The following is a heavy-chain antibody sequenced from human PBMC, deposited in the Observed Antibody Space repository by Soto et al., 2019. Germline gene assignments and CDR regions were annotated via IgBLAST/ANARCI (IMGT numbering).Heavy chain of an antibody. Sequence: QVQLVQSGAEVRKPGSSVTVSCKASGGTFSNYAISWVRQAPGQGLEWMGGIIPIVGTGSYAQKFQGRVTISADEPTTTAYMELSSLRFEDTAVYYCARVVTLVPTASTHYYYHMDVWGPGTTVTVSS. CDR1: GGTFSNYA. J-gene: IGHJ6*02. CDR3: ARVVTLVPTASTHYYYHMDV. V-gene: IGHV1-69*01. D-gene: IGHD2-2*01. CDR2: IIPIVGTG.